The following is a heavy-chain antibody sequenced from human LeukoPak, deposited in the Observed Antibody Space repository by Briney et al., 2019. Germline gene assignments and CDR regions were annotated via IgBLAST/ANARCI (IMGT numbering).Heavy chain of an antibody. V-gene: IGHV1-2*06. D-gene: IGHD3-10*01. CDR1: GYTSTGYY. J-gene: IGHJ6*02. Sequence: ASVKVSCKASGYTSTGYYMHWVRQAPGQGLEWMGRINPNSGGTNYAQKFQGRVTMTRDTSISTAYMELSRLRSDDTAVYYCAREIQLLWFGEYYYGMDVWGQGTTVIVSS. CDR3: AREIQLLWFGEYYYGMDV. CDR2: INPNSGGT.